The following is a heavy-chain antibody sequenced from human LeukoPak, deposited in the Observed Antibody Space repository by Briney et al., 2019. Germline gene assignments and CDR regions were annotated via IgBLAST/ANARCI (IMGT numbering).Heavy chain of an antibody. D-gene: IGHD3-3*01. Sequence: GGSLRLSCAASGFTFSSYSMNWVRQAPGKGLEWVSSISSSSSYIYYADSVKGRFTISRDNAKNSLYLQMNSLRAEDTAVYYCARVSTRFLEWLLNTFDYWGQGTLVTVSS. CDR3: ARVSTRFLEWLLNTFDY. CDR1: GFTFSSYS. CDR2: ISSSSSYI. J-gene: IGHJ4*02. V-gene: IGHV3-21*01.